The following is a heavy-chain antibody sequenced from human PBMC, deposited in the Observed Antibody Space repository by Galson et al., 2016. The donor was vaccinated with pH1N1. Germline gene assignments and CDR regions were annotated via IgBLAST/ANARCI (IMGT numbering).Heavy chain of an antibody. Sequence: SVKVSCKASGGNFNSHGFSWVRQAPGQGLEWMGRIIPILGTTNYAQRFQGKVTISADESTNTAYMELNSLRTEDTALYYCAREYYYDVYLNDWCLALWGRGTLVTVSS. CDR2: IIPILGTT. J-gene: IGHJ2*01. CDR1: GGNFNSHG. D-gene: IGHD3-22*01. CDR3: AREYYYDVYLNDWCLAL. V-gene: IGHV1-69*13.